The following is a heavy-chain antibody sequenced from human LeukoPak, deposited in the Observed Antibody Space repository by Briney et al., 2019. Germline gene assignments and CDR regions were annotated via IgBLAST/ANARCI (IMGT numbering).Heavy chain of an antibody. J-gene: IGHJ6*02. V-gene: IGHV5-51*01. CDR2: IYPCDSDT. D-gene: IGHD3-3*01. CDR3: ARSTYYDFWSGYYPTGYGMDV. Sequence: GESLKISCKGSGYSFTSYWIGWVRQMPGKGLEWMGIIYPCDSDTRYSPSFQGQVTISTDKSISTAYLQWSSLKASDTAMYYCARSTYYDFWSGYYPTGYGMDVWGQGTTVTVSS. CDR1: GYSFTSYW.